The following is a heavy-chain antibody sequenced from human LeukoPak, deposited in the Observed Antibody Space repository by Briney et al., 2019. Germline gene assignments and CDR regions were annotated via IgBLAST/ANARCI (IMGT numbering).Heavy chain of an antibody. D-gene: IGHD3-22*01. Sequence: SVKVSCKASGGTFSSYAISWVRQAPGQGLEWMGGIIPIFGTANYAQKFQGRVTVTADESTSTAYMELSSLRSEDTAVYYCARMSSGSDTAYYYGMDVWGQGTTVTVSS. V-gene: IGHV1-69*13. CDR2: IIPIFGTA. CDR3: ARMSSGSDTAYYYGMDV. J-gene: IGHJ6*02. CDR1: GGTFSSYA.